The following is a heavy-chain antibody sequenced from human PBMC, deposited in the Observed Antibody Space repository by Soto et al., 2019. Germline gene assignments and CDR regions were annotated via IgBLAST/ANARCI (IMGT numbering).Heavy chain of an antibody. Sequence: SETLSLTCTVSGGSISSTTYYWGWIRQPPGKGLEWIGSIYYTGSTHYNPALKSRVTISVDTSKNQFSLKLSSVTAADTAVYYCARHPTIAELMVYATHYFDQWGQGTLVTVSS. V-gene: IGHV4-39*01. CDR2: IYYTGST. CDR1: GGSISSTTYY. CDR3: ARHPTIAELMVYATHYFDQ. J-gene: IGHJ4*02. D-gene: IGHD2-8*01.